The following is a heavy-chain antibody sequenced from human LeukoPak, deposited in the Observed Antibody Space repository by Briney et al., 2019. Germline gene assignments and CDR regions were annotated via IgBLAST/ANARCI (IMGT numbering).Heavy chain of an antibody. CDR1: GGTFSSYA. Sequence: ASVKVSCKASGGTFSSYAMNWVRQAPGQGLEWMGWINTNTGNPTYAQGFTGRFVFSLDTSVSTAYLQISSLKAEDTAVYYCVTRDGVSSGFFNLDYWGQGTLVTVSS. CDR3: VTRDGVSSGFFNLDY. CDR2: INTNTGNP. J-gene: IGHJ4*02. D-gene: IGHD3-22*01. V-gene: IGHV7-4-1*02.